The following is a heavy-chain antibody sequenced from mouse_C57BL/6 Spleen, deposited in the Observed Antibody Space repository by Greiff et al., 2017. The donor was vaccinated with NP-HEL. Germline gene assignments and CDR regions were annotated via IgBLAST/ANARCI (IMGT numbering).Heavy chain of an antibody. CDR1: GYTFTTYP. V-gene: IGHV1-47*01. CDR2: FHPYNDDT. D-gene: IGHD1-1*01. CDR3: ARGGGSSRYWYFDV. J-gene: IGHJ1*03. Sequence: VQLVESGAELVKPGASVKMSCKASGYTFTTYPIEWMKQNHGKSLEWIGNFHPYNDDTKYNEKFKGKATLTVEKSSSTVYLERSRLTSDDSAVYYCARGGGSSRYWYFDVWGTGTTVTVSS.